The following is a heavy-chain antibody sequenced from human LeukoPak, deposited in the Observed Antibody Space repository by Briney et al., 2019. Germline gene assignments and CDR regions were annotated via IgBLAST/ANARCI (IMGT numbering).Heavy chain of an antibody. CDR1: GGSISSGSYY. CDR2: IYTSGGT. V-gene: IGHV4-61*02. J-gene: IGHJ1*01. D-gene: IGHD4-17*01. CDR3: ARGTVTTGPYFQH. Sequence: SETLSLTCTVSGGSISSGSYYWSWIRQPAGKGLEWIGRIYTSGGTNYNPSLKSRVTISVDTSKNQFSLKLSSVTAADTAVYYCARGTVTTGPYFQHWGQGTLVTVSS.